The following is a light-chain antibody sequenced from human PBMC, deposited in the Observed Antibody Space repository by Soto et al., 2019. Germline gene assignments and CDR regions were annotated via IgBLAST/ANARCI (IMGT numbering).Light chain of an antibody. Sequence: SYELTQAPSVSVSPEQTARITCSGDALPKQYVYWYQQKPGQAPVLVTYKDVGRPSGIPERFSGSTSGTKVTLTISGVQAEDEADYYCQSADSTGSYWIFGGGAKLTVL. CDR2: KDV. V-gene: IGLV3-25*02. CDR1: ALPKQY. J-gene: IGLJ2*01. CDR3: QSADSTGSYWI.